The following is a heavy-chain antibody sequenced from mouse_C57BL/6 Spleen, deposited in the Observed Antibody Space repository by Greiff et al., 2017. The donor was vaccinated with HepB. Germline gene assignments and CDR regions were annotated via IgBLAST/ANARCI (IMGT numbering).Heavy chain of an antibody. J-gene: IGHJ1*03. CDR2: IDPSDSYT. Sequence: QVQLQQPGAELVRPGTSVKLSCKASGYTFTSYWMHWVKQRPGQGLEWIGVIDPSDSYTNYNQKFKGKATLTVDTSSSTAYMQLSSLTSEDSAVYYCARENLGYFDVWGTGTTVTVSS. CDR1: GYTFTSYW. CDR3: ARENLGYFDV. V-gene: IGHV1-59*01.